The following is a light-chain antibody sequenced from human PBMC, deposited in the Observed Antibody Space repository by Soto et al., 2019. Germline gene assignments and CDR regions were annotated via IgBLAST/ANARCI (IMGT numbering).Light chain of an antibody. Sequence: DIQMTQSPSTLSASVGDRVTITCRASQSISSWLAWYQQKPGKAPKLLIYDASSLERGVPSRFSGSGSGTEFTINISSLQYDDFATYYGQQYNSYSTFGQGTKLEIK. CDR2: DAS. CDR3: QQYNSYST. J-gene: IGKJ2*01. CDR1: QSISSW. V-gene: IGKV1-5*01.